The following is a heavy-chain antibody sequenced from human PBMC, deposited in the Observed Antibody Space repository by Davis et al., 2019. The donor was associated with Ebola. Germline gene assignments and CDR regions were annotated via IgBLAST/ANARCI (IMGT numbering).Heavy chain of an antibody. D-gene: IGHD6-6*01. V-gene: IGHV3-74*01. CDR1: GFTFSNYW. J-gene: IGHJ6*03. CDR2: INIDGSRT. CDR3: ARVSTSSGNFYYYMDV. Sequence: GESLKISCAACGFTFSNYWMHWVRQAPGKGLVWVSRINIDGSRTSYADSVKGRFTISRDNAKNTLYLQMNSLRAEDTAVYYCARVSTSSGNFYYYMDVWGKGTTVTVSS.